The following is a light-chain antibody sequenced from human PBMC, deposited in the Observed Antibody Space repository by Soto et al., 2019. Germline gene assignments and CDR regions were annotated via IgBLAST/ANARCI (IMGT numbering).Light chain of an antibody. J-gene: IGKJ1*01. V-gene: IGKV3-11*01. Sequence: EIVLTQSPATLSLSPGEKATLSCRASQSVSSYLAWYQQKSGQAPRLLIYDASNRATGIPARFSGSRPGTDFTLTISSLEPEDFAVYYCQQRSTWPRTFGQGTKVEIK. CDR3: QQRSTWPRT. CDR1: QSVSSY. CDR2: DAS.